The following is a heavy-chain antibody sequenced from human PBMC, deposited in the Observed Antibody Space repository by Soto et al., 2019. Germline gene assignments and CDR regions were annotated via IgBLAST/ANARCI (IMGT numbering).Heavy chain of an antibody. J-gene: IGHJ3*02. V-gene: IGHV3-11*06. CDR3: ARVAHYYDSSGYYHGAFDI. CDR2: ISSSSSYT. CDR1: GFTFSDYY. Sequence: GGSLRLSCAASGFTFSDYYMSWIRQAPGKGLEWVSYISSSSSYTNYADSVKGRFTISRDNAKNSLYLQMNSLRAEDTAVYYCARVAHYYDSSGYYHGAFDIWGRGTMVTVSS. D-gene: IGHD3-22*01.